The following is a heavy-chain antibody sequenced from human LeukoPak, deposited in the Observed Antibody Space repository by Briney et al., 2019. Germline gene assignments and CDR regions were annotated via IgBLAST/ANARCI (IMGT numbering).Heavy chain of an antibody. V-gene: IGHV4-39*01. J-gene: IGHJ4*02. CDR2: IYYSGST. CDR3: ASKGVQRSYYFDY. D-gene: IGHD6-13*01. CDR1: GGSISSSSYY. Sequence: SETLSPTCTVSGGSISSSSYYWGWIRQPPGKGLEWIGSIYYSGSTYYNPSLKSRVTISVDTSKNQFSLKLSSVTAADTAVYYCASKGVQRSYYFDYWGQGTLVTVSS.